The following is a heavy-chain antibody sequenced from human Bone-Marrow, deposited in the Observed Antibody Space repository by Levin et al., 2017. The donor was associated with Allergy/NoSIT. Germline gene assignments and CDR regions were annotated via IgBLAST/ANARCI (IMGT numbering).Heavy chain of an antibody. D-gene: IGHD3-10*01. Sequence: GESLKISCAASGFTFSSYGMHWVRQAPGKGLEWVAVLWYDGSNKYYADSVKGRFTISRDNSKNTLYLQMNSLRAEDTAVYYCARATGRSLDYWGQGTLVTVSS. J-gene: IGHJ4*02. CDR2: LWYDGSNK. V-gene: IGHV3-33*01. CDR3: ARATGRSLDY. CDR1: GFTFSSYG.